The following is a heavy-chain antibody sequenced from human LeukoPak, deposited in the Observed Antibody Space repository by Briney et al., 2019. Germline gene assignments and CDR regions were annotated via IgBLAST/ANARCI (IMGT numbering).Heavy chain of an antibody. J-gene: IGHJ5*02. CDR1: GFTVSSNY. D-gene: IGHD1-26*01. CDR2: IYSGGST. CDR3: ARDLNNGSYHWFDP. V-gene: IGHV3-66*01. Sequence: GGSLRLSCAVSGFTVSSNYMSWVRQAPGTGLEWVLVIYSGGSTDYADSVKGRFTISRDNSKNTLYLQMNSLRAEDTAIYYCARDLNNGSYHWFDPWGQGTLVTVSS.